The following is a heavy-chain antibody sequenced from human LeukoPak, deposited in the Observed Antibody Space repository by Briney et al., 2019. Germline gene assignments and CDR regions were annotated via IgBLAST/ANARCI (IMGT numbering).Heavy chain of an antibody. Sequence: GGSLRLSCAASGFTFDDYAMHWVRQAPGKGLEWVSGISWNSGSIGYADSVKGRFTISRDNAKNSLYLQMNSLRAEDTAVYYCARDTFEAMVPTHDYWGQGTLVTVSS. CDR2: ISWNSGSI. CDR1: GFTFDDYA. J-gene: IGHJ4*02. CDR3: ARDTFEAMVPTHDY. D-gene: IGHD4/OR15-4a*01. V-gene: IGHV3-9*01.